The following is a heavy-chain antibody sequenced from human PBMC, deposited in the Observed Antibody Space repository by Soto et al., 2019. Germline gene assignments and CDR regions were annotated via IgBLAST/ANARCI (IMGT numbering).Heavy chain of an antibody. CDR3: AKDKGDYDVQGLDY. D-gene: IGHD4-17*01. CDR1: GFTFDDYV. CDR2: VSWNSGRI. V-gene: IGHV3-9*01. J-gene: IGHJ4*02. Sequence: ESGGGLVQPGRSLRLSCAASGFTFDDYVMHWVRQAPGKGLEWVSGVSWNSGRIGYADSVKGRFTISRDDAKKSLYLQMNSLRVEDTALYYCAKDKGDYDVQGLDYWGQGVLVTVSS.